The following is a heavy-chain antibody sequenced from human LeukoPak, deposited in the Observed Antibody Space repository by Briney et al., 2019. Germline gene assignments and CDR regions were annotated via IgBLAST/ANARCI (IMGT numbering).Heavy chain of an antibody. Sequence: SETLSLTCAVSGYSISSGYYWGWIRQPPGKGLEWFGSIYHSGSTYYNPSLKSRVTISVDTSKNQFSLNLSSVTAADTAVYYCARRAVHCSSTSCYSSWGQGTLVTVSS. CDR1: GYSISSGYY. CDR3: ARRAVHCSSTSCYSS. D-gene: IGHD2-2*01. J-gene: IGHJ4*02. CDR2: IYHSGST. V-gene: IGHV4-38-2*01.